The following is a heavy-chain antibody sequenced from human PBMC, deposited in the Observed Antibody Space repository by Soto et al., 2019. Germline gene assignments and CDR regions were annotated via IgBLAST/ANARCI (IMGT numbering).Heavy chain of an antibody. J-gene: IGHJ3*01. CDR1: GGSISSSAYY. CDR3: ARQGRPGYCTGGNCYPTFDV. Sequence: PSEPLSLTCTVSGGSISSSAYYWGWIRQSPGKGLEWIGSVYYTGITDYKSSLESRISISADTSRNQLSLRLNSMTAADTGIYFCARQGRPGYCTGGNCYPTFDVWGQGTLVTVS. D-gene: IGHD2-8*02. V-gene: IGHV4-39*01. CDR2: VYYTGIT.